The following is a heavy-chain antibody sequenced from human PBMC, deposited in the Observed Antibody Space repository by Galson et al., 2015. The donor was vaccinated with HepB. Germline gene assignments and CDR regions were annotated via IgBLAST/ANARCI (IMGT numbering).Heavy chain of an antibody. D-gene: IGHD6-19*01. CDR2: IKQDGSEK. CDR3: ARFGYSSGWYWVNAFDI. J-gene: IGHJ3*02. CDR1: GFIVSSNY. V-gene: IGHV3-7*03. Sequence: SLRLSCAASGFIVSSNYMSWVRQAPGKGLEWVANIKQDGSEKYYVDSVKGRFTISRDNAKNSLYLQMNSLRAEDTAVYYCARFGYSSGWYWVNAFDIWGQGTMVTVSS.